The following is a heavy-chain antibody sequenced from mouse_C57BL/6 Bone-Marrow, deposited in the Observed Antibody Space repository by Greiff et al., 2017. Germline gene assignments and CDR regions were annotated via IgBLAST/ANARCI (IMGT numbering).Heavy chain of an antibody. Sequence: VKLMESGAELMKPGASVKLSCKATGYTFTGYWIAWVQQRPGHGLEWIGEILPGSGSTNYNEKFKGQATFTADTTSNTAYMQLSSLTTEDSAIYYCARKDYGNLYYAMDFWGQGTSVTVSS. CDR3: ARKDYGNLYYAMDF. CDR1: GYTFTGYW. CDR2: ILPGSGST. V-gene: IGHV1-9*01. J-gene: IGHJ4*01. D-gene: IGHD2-1*01.